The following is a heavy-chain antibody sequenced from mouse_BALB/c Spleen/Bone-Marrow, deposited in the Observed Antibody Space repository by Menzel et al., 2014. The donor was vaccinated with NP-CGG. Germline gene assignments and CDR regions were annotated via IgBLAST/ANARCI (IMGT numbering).Heavy chain of an antibody. J-gene: IGHJ3*01. CDR3: ARELGAWFAY. V-gene: IGHV2-9*02. D-gene: IGHD4-1*01. Sequence: VQLVESGPGLVAPSQRLSITCTVSGFSLTSYGVHWVRQPPGKGLEWLGIIWAGGDTNYNSALMSRLSISKDNSKSQVFLKMNSLQTDDTAMYYCARELGAWFAYWGQGTLVTVSA. CDR2: IWAGGDT. CDR1: GFSLTSYG.